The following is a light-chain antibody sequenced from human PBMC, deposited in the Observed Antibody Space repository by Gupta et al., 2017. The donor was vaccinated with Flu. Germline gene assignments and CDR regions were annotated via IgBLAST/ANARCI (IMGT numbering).Light chain of an antibody. CDR2: EVS. CDR3: MRGTHPWT. Sequence: DVVMSQSPPFLSFTLGQPASISCRSSQSLIYKNGIPYFTWFQQRPVQSPRRLIYEVSNRDSGVPDIFSSRGAVNDFTLKISRVEAEDVGVYYCMRGTHPWTFGQGTRLEI. CDR1: QSLIYKNGIPY. J-gene: IGKJ2*02. V-gene: IGKV2-30*01.